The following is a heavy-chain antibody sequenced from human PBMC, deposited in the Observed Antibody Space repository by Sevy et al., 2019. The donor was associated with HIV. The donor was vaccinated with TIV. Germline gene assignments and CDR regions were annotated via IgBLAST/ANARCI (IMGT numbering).Heavy chain of an antibody. Sequence: GGYLRLSCAASGFTFSKYSMSWVRQPPGKGLEWVSTLSFGCGEINYADSVKGRFTVSRYNSKSSVYLQMNNLRPEDTAVYYCAREGCTKPHDYWGQGTLVTVSS. CDR3: AREGCTKPHDY. J-gene: IGHJ4*02. CDR1: GFTFSKYS. D-gene: IGHD2-8*01. V-gene: IGHV3-23*01. CDR2: LSFGCGEI.